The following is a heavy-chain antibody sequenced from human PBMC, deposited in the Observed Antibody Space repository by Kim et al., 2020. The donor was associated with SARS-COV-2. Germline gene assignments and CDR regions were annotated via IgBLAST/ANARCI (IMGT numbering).Heavy chain of an antibody. J-gene: IGHJ4*02. CDR3: ARDSVRHFDY. D-gene: IGHD6-6*01. Sequence: KDYAVPVKSRITINPDTSKNQFSLQLNSVTPEDTAVYYCARDSVRHFDYWGQGTLVTVSS. V-gene: IGHV6-1*01. CDR2: K.